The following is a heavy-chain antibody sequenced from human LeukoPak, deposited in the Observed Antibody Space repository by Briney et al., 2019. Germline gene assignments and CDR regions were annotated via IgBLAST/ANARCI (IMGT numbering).Heavy chain of an antibody. CDR1: GGTFSSYA. V-gene: IGHV1-69*13. J-gene: IGHJ6*02. CDR3: ARRVAATLDYYGMDV. CDR2: IIPIFGTA. Sequence: SVKVSCKASGGTFSSYAISWVRQAPGQGLERMGGIIPIFGTANYAQKFQGRVTITADESTSTAYMELSSLRSEDTAVYYCARRVAATLDYYGMDVWGQGTTVTVSS. D-gene: IGHD2-15*01.